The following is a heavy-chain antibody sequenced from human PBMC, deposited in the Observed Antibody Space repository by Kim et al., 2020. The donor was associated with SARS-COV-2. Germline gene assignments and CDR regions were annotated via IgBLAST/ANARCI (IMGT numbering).Heavy chain of an antibody. V-gene: IGHV3-23*01. CDR2: ISSRNTGHLT. Sequence: GGSLRLSCAVSGFTFGSYAMSWVRQAPGQGLVWVSSISSRNTGHLTYYADSVKGRFTISRDYSRDMLYLQMNSLRGEDTAVYYCVKLWYGSGNYHLFEYWGQGTLVTVSS. J-gene: IGHJ4*02. CDR3: VKLWYGSGNYHLFEY. D-gene: IGHD6-19*01. CDR1: GFTFGSYA.